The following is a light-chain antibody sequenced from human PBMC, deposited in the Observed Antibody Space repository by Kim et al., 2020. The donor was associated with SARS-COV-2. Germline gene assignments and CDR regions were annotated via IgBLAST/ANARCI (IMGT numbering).Light chain of an antibody. CDR3: QVWDGPSDHAV. Sequence: SYELTQPPSESVAPGETARISCEGDDIGTKFVHWYRQRPGQAPLLVTYYDTHRPAGIPARFSGSNSRNTATLTIREVEAGDEGDYFCQVWDGPSDHAVLGGGTTLTVL. CDR2: YDT. CDR1: DIGTKF. J-gene: IGLJ2*01. V-gene: IGLV3-21*04.